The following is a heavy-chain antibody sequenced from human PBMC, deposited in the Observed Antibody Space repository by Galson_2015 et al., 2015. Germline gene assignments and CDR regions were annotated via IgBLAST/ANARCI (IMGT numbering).Heavy chain of an antibody. CDR1: GFTFSSYA. CDR3: ARDQANYYDSIVDY. CDR2: ISGSGGST. D-gene: IGHD3-22*01. V-gene: IGHV3-23*01. J-gene: IGHJ4*02. Sequence: SLRLSCAASGFTFSSYAMSWVRQAPGKGLEWVSAISGSGGSTYYADSVKGRFTISRDNSKNTLYLQMNSLRAEDTAVYYCARDQANYYDSIVDYWGQGTLVTVSS.